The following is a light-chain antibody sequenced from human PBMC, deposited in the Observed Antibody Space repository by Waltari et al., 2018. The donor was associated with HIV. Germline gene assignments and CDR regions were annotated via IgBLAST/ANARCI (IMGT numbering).Light chain of an antibody. CDR3: QQYNNWPPYT. CDR2: GAS. J-gene: IGKJ2*01. CDR1: QSVRSN. V-gene: IGKV3-15*01. Sequence: EIVMTQSPATLSVSPGARATLSCRISQSVRSNLAWYQQKPGQAPRLLIYGASTRATGIPLRFSGSGSGTDFSLTISSLQSEDFAIYYCQQYNNWPPYTFGQGTKLEIK.